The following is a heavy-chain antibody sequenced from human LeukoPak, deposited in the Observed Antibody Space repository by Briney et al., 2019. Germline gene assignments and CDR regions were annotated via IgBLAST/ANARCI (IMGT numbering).Heavy chain of an antibody. D-gene: IGHD5-12*01. V-gene: IGHV1-2*02. CDR3: ARGGYSGYDLFWYFDL. CDR1: GYTLSVYF. J-gene: IGHJ2*01. CDR2: INPNSGDT. Sequence: ASVKVSCKASGYTLSVYFMHWVRQAPGQRLEWMGWINPNSGDTDYAQRFKGGVTMTRDTSIDTAYMELSRLRSDDTAVYYCARGGYSGYDLFWYFDLWGRGTLVTVSS.